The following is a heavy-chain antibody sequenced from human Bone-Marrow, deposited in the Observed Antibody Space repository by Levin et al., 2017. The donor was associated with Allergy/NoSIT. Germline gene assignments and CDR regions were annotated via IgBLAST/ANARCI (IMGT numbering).Heavy chain of an antibody. CDR1: GASITSGSYY. V-gene: IGHV4-61*02. D-gene: IGHD4-17*01. J-gene: IGHJ4*02. CDR3: ARDDYGDYSDY. Sequence: SQTLSLTCTVSGASITSGSYYWSWIRQPAGQGLEWIGRIHTSGTTNYIPSLKSRVTMSLDTSKRQFSLKLNSVTAADTAVYYCARDDYGDYSDYWGQGILVTVSS. CDR2: IHTSGTT.